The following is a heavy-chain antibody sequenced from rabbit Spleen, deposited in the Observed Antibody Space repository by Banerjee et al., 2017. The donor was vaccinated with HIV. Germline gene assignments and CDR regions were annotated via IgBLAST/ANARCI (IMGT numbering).Heavy chain of an antibody. V-gene: IGHV1S45*01. CDR2: IDTNDGDT. CDR1: GFSFSNKAV. D-gene: IGHD4-2*01. Sequence: QEQLVESGGGLVRPEGSLKLSCTASGFSFSNKAVMCWVRQAPGKGLEWIACIDTNDGDTDYANWPKGRFTISKTSSTTVTLQMTSLTAADTATYFCVRAAGGGDDYFVLWGPGTLVTVS. J-gene: IGHJ4*01. CDR3: VRAAGGGDDYFVL.